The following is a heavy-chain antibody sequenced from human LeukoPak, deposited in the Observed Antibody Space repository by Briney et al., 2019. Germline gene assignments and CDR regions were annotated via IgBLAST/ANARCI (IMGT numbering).Heavy chain of an antibody. CDR3: PNGADAYKTGD. CDR2: IYYTGCI. Sequence: SEALSLTCTVSGGPISGYYWSWIRQPPAKGLEWIVAIYYTGCIDYNPSLKSRVTPSPDTSKNQISLKLSYVTPPDTAVSYCPNGADAYKTGDWGEGAPVTVSS. V-gene: IGHV4-59*03. J-gene: IGHJ6*01. D-gene: IGHD1-1*01. CDR1: GGPISGYY.